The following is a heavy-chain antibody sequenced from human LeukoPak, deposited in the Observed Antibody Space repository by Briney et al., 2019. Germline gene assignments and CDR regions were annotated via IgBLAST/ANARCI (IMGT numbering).Heavy chain of an antibody. D-gene: IGHD1-26*01. CDR3: ATRLIVGATIGEYFQH. V-gene: IGHV1-24*01. J-gene: IGHJ1*01. CDR2: FDPEDGET. CDR1: GYTLTELS. Sequence: ASVTVSCKVSGYTLTELSMHWVRQAPGKGLEWMGGFDPEDGETIYAQKFQGRVTMTEDTSTDTAYMELSSLRSEDTAVYYCATRLIVGATIGEYFQHWGQGTLVTVSS.